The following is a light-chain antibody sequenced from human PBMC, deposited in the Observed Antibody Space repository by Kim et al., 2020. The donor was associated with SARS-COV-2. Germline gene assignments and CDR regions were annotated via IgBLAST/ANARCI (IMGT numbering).Light chain of an antibody. CDR3: QQYENLPPYT. Sequence: DIQMTQSPSSVSASVGDRVTITCQASQDINNYLNWYQQKPGKAPKLLIYDASNLETGVPSRFSGSGSGTDFTITISSLQPEDIATYYCQQYENLPPYTFGQGTELDI. V-gene: IGKV1-33*01. CDR1: QDINNY. J-gene: IGKJ2*01. CDR2: DAS.